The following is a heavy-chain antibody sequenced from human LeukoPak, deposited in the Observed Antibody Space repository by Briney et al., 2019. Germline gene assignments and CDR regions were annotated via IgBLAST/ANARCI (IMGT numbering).Heavy chain of an antibody. Sequence: GGSLRLSCAASGFTFSSYAMNWVRQAPGKGLEWVSVISGSGGKTYYADSVKGRFTISRDNSKNTLYLQINTLRAEDTAVYYCAKESYVLRFLEWPLGSLLDYWGQGTLVTVSS. CDR1: GFTFSSYA. CDR3: AKESYVLRFLEWPLGSLLDY. V-gene: IGHV3-23*01. D-gene: IGHD3-3*01. CDR2: ISGSGGKT. J-gene: IGHJ4*02.